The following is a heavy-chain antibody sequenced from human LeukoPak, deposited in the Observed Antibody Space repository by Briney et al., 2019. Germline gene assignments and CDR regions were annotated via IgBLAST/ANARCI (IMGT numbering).Heavy chain of an antibody. CDR3: ARELWFVNAPGSWLDP. J-gene: IGHJ5*02. Sequence: SQTLSLTCAVSGDSISSGDYSWSWIGQPSGKGLEWIGYIFHSGHSYYNPSLKSRVTISVDRSKNQFSLRLTSVTAADTAIYYCARELWFVNAPGSWLDPWGQGTQVTVSS. CDR1: GDSISSGDYS. D-gene: IGHD3-10*01. V-gene: IGHV4-30-2*01. CDR2: IFHSGHS.